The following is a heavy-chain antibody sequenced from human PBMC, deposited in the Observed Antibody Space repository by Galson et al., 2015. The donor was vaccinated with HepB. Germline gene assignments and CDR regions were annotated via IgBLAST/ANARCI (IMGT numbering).Heavy chain of an antibody. CDR3: ARGPGQWLVRHTPTRNYYYYYGMDV. CDR1: GGSFSGYY. J-gene: IGHJ6*02. D-gene: IGHD6-19*01. Sequence: ETLSLTCAVYGGSFSGYYWSWIRQPPGKGLEWIGEINHSGSTNYNPSLKSRVTISVDTSKNQFSLKLSSVTAADTAVYYCARGPGQWLVRHTPTRNYYYYYGMDVWGQGTTVTVSS. V-gene: IGHV4-34*01. CDR2: INHSGST.